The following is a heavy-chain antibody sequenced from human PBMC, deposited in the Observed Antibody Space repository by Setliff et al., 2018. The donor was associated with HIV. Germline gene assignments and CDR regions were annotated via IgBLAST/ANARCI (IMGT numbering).Heavy chain of an antibody. CDR3: AREGSPIYYFDY. CDR1: GGSISSSYYY. CDR2: IYYTGST. D-gene: IGHD3-10*01. V-gene: IGHV4-39*07. J-gene: IGHJ4*02. Sequence: SETLSLTCTVSGGSISSSYYYWGWVRQPPGKGLEWIGSIYYTGSTYYNSPLKSRVTISIDTSKNQFSLRLDSVTAADTAVYYCAREGSPIYYFDYWSQGTLVTVSS.